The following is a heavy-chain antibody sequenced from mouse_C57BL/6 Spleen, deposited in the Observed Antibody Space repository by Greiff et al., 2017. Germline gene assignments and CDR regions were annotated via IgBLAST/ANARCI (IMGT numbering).Heavy chain of an antibody. CDR3: TPHYSGDMDY. CDR2: IDPEDGDT. J-gene: IGHJ4*01. V-gene: IGHV14-1*01. CDR1: GFNIKDYY. D-gene: IGHD1-2*01. Sequence: VQLQQSGAELVRPGASVKLSCTASGFNIKDYYMHWVKQRPEQGLEWIGRIDPEDGDTEYAPKFKGQATMTADTATNTAYLQRSSLTSEDTAVYYCTPHYSGDMDYWGQGTSVTVAS.